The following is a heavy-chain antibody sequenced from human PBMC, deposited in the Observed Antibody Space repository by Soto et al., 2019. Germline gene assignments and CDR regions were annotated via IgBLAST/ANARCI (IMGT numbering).Heavy chain of an antibody. CDR3: ARDARPYYDSSGYYYYYYGMDV. CDR1: GGTFSSYA. J-gene: IGHJ6*02. Sequence: QVQLVQSGAEVKKPGSSVKVSCKASGGTFSSYAISWVRQAPGQGLEWMGGIIPIFGTANYAQKFQGRVTITADESTSTAYMELSSLRSEDTAMYYCARDARPYYDSSGYYYYYYGMDVWGQGTTVTVSS. CDR2: IIPIFGTA. V-gene: IGHV1-69*01. D-gene: IGHD3-22*01.